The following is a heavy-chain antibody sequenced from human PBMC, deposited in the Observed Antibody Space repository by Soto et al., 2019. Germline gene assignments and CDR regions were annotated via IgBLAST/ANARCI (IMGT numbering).Heavy chain of an antibody. CDR1: GGSFSGYY. J-gene: IGHJ4*02. D-gene: IGHD2-15*01. CDR3: ARALGGSLDY. V-gene: IGHV4-34*01. CDR2: INHSGST. Sequence: SETLSLTCAVYGGSFSGYYWSWIRQPPGKGLEWIGEINHSGSTNYNPSLKSRVTISVDTSKNQFSLKLSSVTAADTAVYYCARALGGSLDYWGQGTLVTVSS.